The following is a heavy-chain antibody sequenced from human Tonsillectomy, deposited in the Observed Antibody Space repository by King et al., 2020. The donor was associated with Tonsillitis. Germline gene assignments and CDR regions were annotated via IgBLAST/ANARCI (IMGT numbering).Heavy chain of an antibody. V-gene: IGHV1-8*01. CDR2: MNPNSGNT. Sequence: HVQLVESGAEVKKPGASVKVSCKASGYTFTSYDINWVRQATGQGLEWMGWMNPNSGNTGYAQKFRGRVTMTRNTSISTAYMELSSLRSEDTAVYYCARGLYCRSTSCYLGRVFDPWGQGTLVPVSS. CDR1: GYTFTSYD. CDR3: ARGLYCRSTSCYLGRVFDP. D-gene: IGHD2-2*01. J-gene: IGHJ5*02.